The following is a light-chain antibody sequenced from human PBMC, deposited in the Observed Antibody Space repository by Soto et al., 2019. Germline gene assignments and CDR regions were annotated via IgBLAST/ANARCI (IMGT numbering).Light chain of an antibody. CDR1: SSDIGGYNH. CDR3: SSYTTSSTLV. Sequence: QSALTQPASVSGSPGQSITISCTGTSSDIGGYNHVSWFQQHPGKAPKLLTYEVSRRPSGVSNRFSASKSGNTASLTISGLQAEDEADYYCSSYTTSSTLVFGGGTKLTVL. V-gene: IGLV2-14*01. CDR2: EVS. J-gene: IGLJ2*01.